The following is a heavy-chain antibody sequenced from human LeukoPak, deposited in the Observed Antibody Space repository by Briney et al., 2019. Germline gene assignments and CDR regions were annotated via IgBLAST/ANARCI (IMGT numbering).Heavy chain of an antibody. D-gene: IGHD3-22*01. J-gene: IGHJ4*02. CDR3: ARERDANYYDSSGYYSIRDY. Sequence: GGSLRLSCAASGFTFSDYYMSWIRQAPGKGLEWVSYISSSGSTIYYADSVKGRFTISRDNAKNSLYLQMNSLRAEDTAVYYCARERDANYYDSSGYYSIRDYWGQGTLVTDSS. CDR1: GFTFSDYY. V-gene: IGHV3-11*04. CDR2: ISSSGSTI.